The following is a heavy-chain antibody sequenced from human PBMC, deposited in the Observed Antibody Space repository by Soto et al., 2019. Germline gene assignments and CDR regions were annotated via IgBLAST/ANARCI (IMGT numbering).Heavy chain of an antibody. CDR3: ARGPTCIEGYWSSGSWHDY. V-gene: IGHV3-48*01. Sequence: EVQLVESGGDLVQPGESLRVSCAASGFTFSNYDMNWVRQAPGKGLEWVSYISSSSGTIYYADSVKGRFTTSRDNAKNSMYLPMNSLRAEDTAVYYCARGPTCIEGYWSSGSWHDYWGQGTLVTVSS. J-gene: IGHJ4*02. D-gene: IGHD2-15*01. CDR2: ISSSSGTI. CDR1: GFTFSNYD.